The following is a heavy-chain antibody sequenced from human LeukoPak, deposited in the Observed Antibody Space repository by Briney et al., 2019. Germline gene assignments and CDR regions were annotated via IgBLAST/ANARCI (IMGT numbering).Heavy chain of an antibody. CDR3: ANAYYYDSSGYYPEPGIEAFDI. D-gene: IGHD3-22*01. CDR2: ISYDGSNK. Sequence: GRSLRLSCAASGFTFSSYGMHWVRQAPGKGLEWVAVISYDGSNKYYADSVKGRFTISRDNSKNTLYLQMNSLRAEDTAVYYCANAYYYDSSGYYPEPGIEAFDIWGQGTTVTVSS. J-gene: IGHJ3*02. V-gene: IGHV3-30*18. CDR1: GFTFSSYG.